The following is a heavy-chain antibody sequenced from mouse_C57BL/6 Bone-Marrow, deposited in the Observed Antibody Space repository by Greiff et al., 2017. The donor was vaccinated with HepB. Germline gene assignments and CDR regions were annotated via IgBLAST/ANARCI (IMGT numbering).Heavy chain of an antibody. D-gene: IGHD2-4*01. CDR3: VRSPIYCDYDEFAY. J-gene: IGHJ3*01. Sequence: EVQVVESGGGLVQPKGSLKLSCAASGFTFNTYAMHWVRQAPGKGLEWVARIRSKSSNYATYYAVSVKDSFTISRDDSQSMLYMQMNNLKTEDTAMYYCVRSPIYCDYDEFAYWGQGTLVTVSA. V-gene: IGHV10-3*01. CDR1: GFTFNTYA. CDR2: IRSKSSNYAT.